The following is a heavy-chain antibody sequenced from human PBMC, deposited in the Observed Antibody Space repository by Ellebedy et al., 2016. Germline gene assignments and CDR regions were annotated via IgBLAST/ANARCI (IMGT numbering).Heavy chain of an antibody. CDR1: GHTFSNHS. J-gene: IGHJ6*02. CDR2: INPSGAST. D-gene: IGHD3-3*01. CDR3: ARDFGGSWSGRMDV. Sequence: ASVKVSCKASGHTFSNHSMHWVRQAPGQGLEWMGIINPSGASTRYAQKFQGRVFMTRDASTRTVYMEVRSLESEDTAVYFCARDFGGSWSGRMDVWGQGTTVIVSS. V-gene: IGHV1-46*01.